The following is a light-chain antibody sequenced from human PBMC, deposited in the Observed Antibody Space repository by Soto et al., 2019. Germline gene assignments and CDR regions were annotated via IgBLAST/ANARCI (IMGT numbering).Light chain of an antibody. J-gene: IGLJ1*01. Sequence: QSLLTQPASVSGSPGQSITISCTGTSSDVGGYNFVSWFQQHPGKAPKLMIFEVTSRPSGVSNRFSGSKSGNTASLTISGLQPEDEADYYCGSYTPSSPLVLGTGTKVTV. CDR1: SSDVGGYNF. V-gene: IGLV2-14*03. CDR2: EVT. CDR3: GSYTPSSPLV.